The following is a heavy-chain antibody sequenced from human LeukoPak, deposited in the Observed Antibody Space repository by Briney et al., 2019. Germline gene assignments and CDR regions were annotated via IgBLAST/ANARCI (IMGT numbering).Heavy chain of an antibody. CDR2: ISCDGAGT. D-gene: IGHD2-21*02. Sequence: GGSLRLSCAASGFTFSTFALHWVRQAPGKGLEYVSGISCDGAGTFYADSVKGRFTISRDNTKNTLFLQMGSLRAEDMAVYYCVRDCGGDCLYGMDVWGQGTTVTVSS. CDR3: VRDCGGDCLYGMDV. J-gene: IGHJ6*02. CDR1: GFTFSTFA. V-gene: IGHV3-64*02.